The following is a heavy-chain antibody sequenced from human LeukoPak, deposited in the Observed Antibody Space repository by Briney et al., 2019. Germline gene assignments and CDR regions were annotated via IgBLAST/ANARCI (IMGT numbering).Heavy chain of an antibody. Sequence: GGSLRFSCGASGFIFSTYVMSWVRQAPGQGLEWVSAISGSADITYYADSVKGRFTVSRDNTKNTLYLQMNTLRAEDTAAYYCAKDPYGDYDLSLDYWGQGTLVTVSS. V-gene: IGHV3-23*01. J-gene: IGHJ4*02. D-gene: IGHD4-17*01. CDR1: GFIFSTYV. CDR2: ISGSADIT. CDR3: AKDPYGDYDLSLDY.